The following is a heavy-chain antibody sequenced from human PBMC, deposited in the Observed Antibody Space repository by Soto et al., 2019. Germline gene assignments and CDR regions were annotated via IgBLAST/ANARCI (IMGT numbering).Heavy chain of an antibody. CDR3: ARGGGSGTYKAAYFDF. CDR1: GGTFIRDI. J-gene: IGHJ4*02. D-gene: IGHD3-10*01. Sequence: QVQLVQSGAEVKKPGSSVKVSCRASGGTFIRDIVTWVRQAPGQGLEWMGGITPIFRTTNYAQKFRGRVTITADKSTNTAYMELSSLTSEDTAVYYCARGGGSGTYKAAYFDFWGQGTLVTVSS. CDR2: ITPIFRTT. V-gene: IGHV1-69*06.